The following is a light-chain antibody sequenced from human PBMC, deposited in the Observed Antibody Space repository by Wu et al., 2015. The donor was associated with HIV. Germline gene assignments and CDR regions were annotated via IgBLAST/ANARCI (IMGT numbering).Light chain of an antibody. CDR2: GAS. J-gene: IGKJ2*01. V-gene: IGKV3-20*01. Sequence: EIVLTQSPGTLSLSPGERATLSCRASQSVTNSYLAWYQQKPGQAPRLLIYGASSRATGTPDRFSGSQSGTDFTLTISRLEPEDFAVYYCQHYGRSPPYTFGQGTKLEIK. CDR3: QHYGRSPPYT. CDR1: QSVTNSY.